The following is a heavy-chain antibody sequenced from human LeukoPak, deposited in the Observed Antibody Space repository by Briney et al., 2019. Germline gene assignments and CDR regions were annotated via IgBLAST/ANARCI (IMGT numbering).Heavy chain of an antibody. CDR2: IYPGDYDT. Sequence: GESLQISCKGSGSTFTSYWIGWVRQLPGKGLEWMGIIYPGDYDTRYSPSIQGEVTISADKSISTAYLQWSSLKASDTAMYYCARTCSGTSCFDYWGQGTLVTVSS. J-gene: IGHJ4*02. V-gene: IGHV5-51*01. CDR3: ARTCSGTSCFDY. CDR1: GSTFTSYW. D-gene: IGHD2-2*01.